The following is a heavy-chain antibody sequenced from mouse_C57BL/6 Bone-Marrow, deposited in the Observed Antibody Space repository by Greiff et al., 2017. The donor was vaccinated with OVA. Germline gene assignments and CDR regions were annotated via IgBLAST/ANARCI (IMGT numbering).Heavy chain of an antibody. CDR3: VRQRTGTYYFDY. J-gene: IGHJ2*01. CDR1: GFSFNTYA. V-gene: IGHV10-1*01. D-gene: IGHD4-1*01. Sequence: EVQGVESGGGLVQPKGSLKLSCAASGFSFNTYAMNWVRQAPGKGLEWVARIRSKSNNYATYYADSVKDRFTISRDDSESMLYLQMNNLKTEDTAMYYCVRQRTGTYYFDYWGQGTTLTVSS. CDR2: IRSKSNNYAT.